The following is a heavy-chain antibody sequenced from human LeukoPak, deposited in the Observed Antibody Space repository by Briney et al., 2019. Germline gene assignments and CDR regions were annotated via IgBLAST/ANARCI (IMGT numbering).Heavy chain of an antibody. CDR2: INYSGNI. CDR3: ARHGSLGGTWFDP. D-gene: IGHD3-16*01. V-gene: IGHV4-31*03. CDR1: GGSISSGGYY. Sequence: PSQTLSLTCTVSGGSISSGGYYWSWIRQHPGKGLEWIGYINYSGNIYYNPSLKSRVIISVDTSKNQFSLKLSSLTAADTAVYYCARHGSLGGTWFDPWGQGTLVTVSS. J-gene: IGHJ5*02.